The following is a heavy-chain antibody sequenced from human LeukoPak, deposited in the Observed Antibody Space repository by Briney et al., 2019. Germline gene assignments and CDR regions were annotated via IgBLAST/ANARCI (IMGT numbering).Heavy chain of an antibody. V-gene: IGHV3-20*04. CDR1: GFTFDDYG. CDR2: INWNGGST. CDR3: AKSLSPYCSSTSCYEVYFDY. J-gene: IGHJ4*02. Sequence: GGSLRLSCAASGFTFDDYGMSWVRQAPGKGLEWVSGINWNGGSTGYADSVKGRFTISRDNSNNTPYLQMNSLRAEDTAVYYCAKSLSPYCSSTSCYEVYFDYWGQGTLVTVSS. D-gene: IGHD2-2*01.